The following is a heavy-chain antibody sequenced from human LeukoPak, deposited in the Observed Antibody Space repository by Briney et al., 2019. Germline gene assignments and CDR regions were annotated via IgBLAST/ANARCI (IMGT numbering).Heavy chain of an antibody. CDR1: GGPFSGYY. CDR3: ARGFYDYVWGSYRNWFDP. J-gene: IGHJ5*02. Sequence: SETLSLTCAVYGGPFSGYYWSWIRQPPGKGLEWIGEINHSGSTNYNPSLKSRVTISVDTSKNQFSLKLSSVTAADTAVYYCARGFYDYVWGSYRNWFDPWGQGTLVTVSS. V-gene: IGHV4-34*01. D-gene: IGHD3-16*02. CDR2: INHSGST.